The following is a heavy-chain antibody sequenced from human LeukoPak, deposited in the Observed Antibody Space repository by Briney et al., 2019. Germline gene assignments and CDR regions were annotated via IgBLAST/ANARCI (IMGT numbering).Heavy chain of an antibody. CDR2: INWNGRST. J-gene: IGHJ4*02. CDR3: ARVGMAHPDYFDY. V-gene: IGHV3-20*04. Sequence: GGSLRLSCAASGFTFSNAWMSWVRQGPGKGLEWVCGINWNGRSTGYADSVKGRFTISRDNAKKSLYLQMNSLRAEDTALYFCARVGMAHPDYFDYWGQGTLVTVSS. CDR1: GFTFSNAW. D-gene: IGHD5-24*01.